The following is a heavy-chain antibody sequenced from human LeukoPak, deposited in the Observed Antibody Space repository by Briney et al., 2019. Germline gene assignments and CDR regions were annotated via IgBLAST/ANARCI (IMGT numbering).Heavy chain of an antibody. CDR2: VYYTGST. J-gene: IGHJ4*02. V-gene: IGHV4-39*07. Sequence: SETLSVTCTVSGDSISSALYHWGWIRQPPGKNLEWLGSVYYTGSTHNNPSLKGRVTISVDTSKNQFSLNLSSVTAADTAVYYCARDSSPVVPPGYWGQGTLVTVSS. CDR1: GDSISSALYH. D-gene: IGHD2-15*01. CDR3: ARDSSPVVPPGY.